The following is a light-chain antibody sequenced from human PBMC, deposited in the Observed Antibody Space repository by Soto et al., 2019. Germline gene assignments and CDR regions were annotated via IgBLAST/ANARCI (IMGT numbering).Light chain of an antibody. J-gene: IGLJ1*01. V-gene: IGLV1-40*01. CDR3: QSYDSSLITYV. Sequence: QSVLTQPPSVSGAPGQRVTISCTGSSSNIGAGYDVHWYQRLPGTAPKVLIYGNTNRPSGVPDRFSGSKSDTSASLAITGLQAEDEADYYCQSYDSSLITYVFGTGTKLTV. CDR2: GNT. CDR1: SSNIGAGYD.